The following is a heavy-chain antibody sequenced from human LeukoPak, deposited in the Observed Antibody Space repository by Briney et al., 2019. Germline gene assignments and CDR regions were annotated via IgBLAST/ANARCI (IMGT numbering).Heavy chain of an antibody. CDR1: GFTFSKYA. CDR2: ISYDGINK. Sequence: QPGRSLRLSCAASGFTFSKYAMHWVRQAPGKGLDWVALISYDGINKLYADSVKGRFTISRGNAENTLSLQMNSLRAEDTAVYFCVREGFCSTTKCPRAFDFWGQGTMVTVSS. V-gene: IGHV3-30*01. D-gene: IGHD2-2*01. J-gene: IGHJ3*01. CDR3: VREGFCSTTKCPRAFDF.